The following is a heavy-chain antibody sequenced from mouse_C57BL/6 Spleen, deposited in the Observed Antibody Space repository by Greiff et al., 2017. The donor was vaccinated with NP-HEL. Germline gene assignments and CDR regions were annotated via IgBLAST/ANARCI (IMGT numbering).Heavy chain of an antibody. V-gene: IGHV1-81*01. CDR1: GYTFTSYG. CDR3: ARDDGGGPRYYAMDY. D-gene: IGHD1-1*02. Sequence: QVQLQQSGAELARPGASVKLSCKASGYTFTSYGISWVKQRTGQGLEWIGEIYPRSGNTYYNEKFKGKATLTADKSSSTAYMELRSLTSEDSAVYFCARDDGGGPRYYAMDYWGQGTSVTVSS. CDR2: IYPRSGNT. J-gene: IGHJ4*01.